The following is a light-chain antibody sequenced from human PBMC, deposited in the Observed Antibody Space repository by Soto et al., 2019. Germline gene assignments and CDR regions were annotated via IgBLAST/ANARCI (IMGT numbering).Light chain of an antibody. V-gene: IGKV3D-15*01. CDR2: GAS. CDR3: QQYSVWPLT. J-gene: IGKJ4*01. CDR1: QSVSVN. Sequence: IVLTQSPGTLALSPGERATLSCRASQSVSVNSLAWYQQKPGQAPRLLIYGASNRATGIPARFSGSGSEAEFALTISTLQSEDFAVYYCQQYSVWPLTFGGGTKVDIK.